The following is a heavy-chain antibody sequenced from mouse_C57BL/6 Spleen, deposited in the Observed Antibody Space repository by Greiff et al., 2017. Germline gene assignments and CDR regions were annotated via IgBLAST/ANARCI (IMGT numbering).Heavy chain of an antibody. Sequence: EVKLVESGGGLVKPGGSLKLSCAASGFTFSSYAMSWVRQTPEKRLEWVATISDGGSYTYYPDNVKGRFTISRDNAKNNLYLQMSHLKSEDTAMYYCARAGALYDYDRDWYCDVWGTGTTVTVSS. CDR2: ISDGGSYT. CDR1: GFTFSSYA. V-gene: IGHV5-4*03. CDR3: ARAGALYDYDRDWYCDV. D-gene: IGHD2-4*01. J-gene: IGHJ1*03.